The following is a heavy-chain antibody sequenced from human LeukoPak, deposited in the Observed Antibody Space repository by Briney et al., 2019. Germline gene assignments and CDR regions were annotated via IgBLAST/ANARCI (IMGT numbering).Heavy chain of an antibody. CDR1: GYTFTGYY. CDR2: INPNSGGT. Sequence: GASVKVSCKASGYTFTGYYVHWVRQAPGQGLEWMGWINPNSGGTNYAQKFQGRVTMTRDTSISTAYMELSRLRSDDTAVYYCAREVWVRGVIITRASYWFDPWGQGTLVTVSS. D-gene: IGHD3-10*01. J-gene: IGHJ5*02. CDR3: AREVWVRGVIITRASYWFDP. V-gene: IGHV1-2*02.